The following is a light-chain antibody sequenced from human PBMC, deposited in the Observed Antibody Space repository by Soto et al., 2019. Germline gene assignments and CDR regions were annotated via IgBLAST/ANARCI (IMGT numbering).Light chain of an antibody. V-gene: IGKV3-20*01. Sequence: EIGLTQSPGTLSLSPGERATLACSASQSFTNNYLAWYQHKPGQAPRFLMYDASSIATGIPDKFSGTGPGTGFTLTISTLETEYFAVYYCEQYGSTPLSFGGGTQVEIE. CDR1: QSFTNNY. CDR2: DAS. J-gene: IGKJ4*01. CDR3: EQYGSTPLS.